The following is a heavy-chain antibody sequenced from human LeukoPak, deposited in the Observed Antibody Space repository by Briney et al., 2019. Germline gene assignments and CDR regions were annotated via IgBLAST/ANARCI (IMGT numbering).Heavy chain of an antibody. CDR2: IAPRNGGT. CDR1: GYTFTVYY. D-gene: IGHD6-6*01. J-gene: IGHJ4*02. V-gene: IGHV1-2*02. CDR3: ARGLLGTSSSVGYFDS. Sequence: ASVKVSCKTSGYTFTVYYIHWMRQAPGQGLEWMGWIAPRNGGTNYAQRFQGRVSITRDTSISTVYMELRSLISDDTAVYYCARGLLGTSSSVGYFDSWGQGTLVTVSS.